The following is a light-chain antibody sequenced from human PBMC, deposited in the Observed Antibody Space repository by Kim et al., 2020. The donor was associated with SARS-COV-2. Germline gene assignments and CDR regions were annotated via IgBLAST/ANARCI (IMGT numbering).Light chain of an antibody. CDR1: QSISTW. CDR2: KAS. J-gene: IGKJ1*01. CDR3: QQYHTYSWT. V-gene: IGKV1-5*03. Sequence: DIQVTQSPSTLSASVGDRVTITCRASQSISTWLAWYQQKPGKAPNLLIYKASSLERGVPSRFSGSGSGTEFTLTISSLQPDDFATYYCQQYHTYSWTFGQGTKVDIK.